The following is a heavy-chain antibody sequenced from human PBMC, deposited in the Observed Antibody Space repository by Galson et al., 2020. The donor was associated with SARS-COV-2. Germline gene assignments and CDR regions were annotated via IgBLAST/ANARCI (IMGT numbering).Heavy chain of an antibody. CDR3: ARSPPSKWIADCGGACFRDGFDL. CDR1: GFTFSSYT. D-gene: IGHD2-21*01. CDR2: ISDSATYR. V-gene: IGHV3-21*01. J-gene: IGHJ3*01. Sequence: NSGGSLRLSCAASGFTFSSYTMVWVRQAPGRGLEYVSSISDSATYRFYGDSVKGRFTISRDNAEKSLYLYMNSLRDADTAVYYCARSPPSKWIADCGGACFRDGFDLWGQGTTVVVAS.